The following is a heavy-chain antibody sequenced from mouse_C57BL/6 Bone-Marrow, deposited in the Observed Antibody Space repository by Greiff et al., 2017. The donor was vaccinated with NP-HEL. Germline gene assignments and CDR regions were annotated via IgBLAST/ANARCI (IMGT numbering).Heavy chain of an antibody. CDR3: ARRGYYYGSIYDWYFDV. Sequence: VQLQQSGPELVKPGASVKISCKASGYSFTSYYIHWVKQRPGQGLEWIGWIYPGSGNTKYNEKFKGKATLTADTSSSTAYMQLSSLTSEDSAVYYCARRGYYYGSIYDWYFDVWGTGTTVTVSS. CDR2: IYPGSGNT. J-gene: IGHJ1*03. V-gene: IGHV1-66*01. CDR1: GYSFTSYY. D-gene: IGHD1-1*01.